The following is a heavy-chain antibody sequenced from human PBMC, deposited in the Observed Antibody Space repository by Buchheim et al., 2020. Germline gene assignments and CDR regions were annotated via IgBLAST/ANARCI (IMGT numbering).Heavy chain of an antibody. CDR2: ISYDGSNK. Sequence: QVQLVESGGGVVQPGRSLRLSCAASGFTFSSYAMHWVRQAPGKGLEWVAVISYDGSNKYYADSVKGRFTISRDNSKNTLYLQMNSLRAEDTAVYYCARVKVTPYYYYYGMDVWGQGTT. D-gene: IGHD2-21*02. J-gene: IGHJ6*02. V-gene: IGHV3-30-3*01. CDR1: GFTFSSYA. CDR3: ARVKVTPYYYYYGMDV.